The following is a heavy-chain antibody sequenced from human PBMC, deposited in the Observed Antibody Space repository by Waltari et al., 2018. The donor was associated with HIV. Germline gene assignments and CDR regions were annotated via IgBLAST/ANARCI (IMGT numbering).Heavy chain of an antibody. CDR1: GFTFSSYS. V-gene: IGHV3-48*01. D-gene: IGHD2-15*01. Sequence: EVQLVESGGGLVQPGGSLRLSCAASGFTFSSYSMNWVRQAPGKGLEWVSYISSSSSTIYYADAVKGRFTISRDNAKNSLYLQMNSLRAEDTAVYYCAREETVVKSRWRYFDLWGRGTLVTVSS. CDR3: AREETVVKSRWRYFDL. J-gene: IGHJ2*01. CDR2: ISSSSSTI.